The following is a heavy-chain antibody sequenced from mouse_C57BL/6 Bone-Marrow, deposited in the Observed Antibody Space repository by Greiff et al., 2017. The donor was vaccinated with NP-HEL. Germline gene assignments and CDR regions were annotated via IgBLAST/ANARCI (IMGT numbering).Heavy chain of an antibody. CDR2: FYPGSGSI. CDR3: ARHEEAPITTVVDPYAMDY. CDR1: GYTFTEYT. J-gene: IGHJ4*01. D-gene: IGHD1-1*01. Sequence: VQLVESGAELVKPGASVKLSCKASGYTFTEYTIHWVKQRSGQGLEWIGWFYPGSGSIQYNEQFKDKATLTADKSSSTVYMELSRLTSEDSAVYFCARHEEAPITTVVDPYAMDYWGQGTSVTVSS. V-gene: IGHV1-62-2*01.